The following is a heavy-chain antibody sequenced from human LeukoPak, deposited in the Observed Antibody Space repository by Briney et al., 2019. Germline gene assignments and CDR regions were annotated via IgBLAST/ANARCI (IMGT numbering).Heavy chain of an antibody. CDR1: GFTFSSYG. CDR3: ARGGAYYNSKRPDAFDI. CDR2: IWYDGSNK. D-gene: IGHD5-24*01. Sequence: GGSLRLSCAASGFTFSSYGMHWVRQAPGKGLEWVAVIWYDGSNKYYADSVKGRFTISRDNSKNTLYLQMNSLRAEDTAVYYCARGGAYYNSKRPDAFDIWGQGTMVTVSS. V-gene: IGHV3-33*01. J-gene: IGHJ3*02.